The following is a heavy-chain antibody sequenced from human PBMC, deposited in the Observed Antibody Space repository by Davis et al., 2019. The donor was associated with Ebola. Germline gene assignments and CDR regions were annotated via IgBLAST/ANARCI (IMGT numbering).Heavy chain of an antibody. J-gene: IGHJ4*02. CDR1: GGTFSSYA. D-gene: IGHD1-26*01. V-gene: IGHV1-18*01. CDR2: ISAYNGNT. CDR3: ARDRGGSYPFDY. Sequence: AASVKVSCNASGGTFSSYAISWVRQAPGQGLEWMGWISAYNGNTNYAQKLQGRVTMTTDTSTSTAYMELRSLRSDDTAVYYCARDRGGSYPFDYWGQGTLVTVSS.